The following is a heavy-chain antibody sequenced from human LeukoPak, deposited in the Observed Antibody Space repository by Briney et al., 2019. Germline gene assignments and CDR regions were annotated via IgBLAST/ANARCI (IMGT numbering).Heavy chain of an antibody. CDR2: INTDGTVT. CDR1: GFTFTNYA. Sequence: PGGSLRLSCTASGFTFTNYAIMWVRQAPGKGLESVSRINTDGTVTTYADSVKGRFTVSRDNADNTMFLQMNSVRDEDTAVYYCATKQWLAPPPDSWGQGTPVTVSS. V-gene: IGHV3-74*01. J-gene: IGHJ4*02. D-gene: IGHD6-19*01. CDR3: ATKQWLAPPPDS.